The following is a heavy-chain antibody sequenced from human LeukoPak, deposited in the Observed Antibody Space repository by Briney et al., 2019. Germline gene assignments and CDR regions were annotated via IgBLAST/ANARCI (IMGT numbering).Heavy chain of an antibody. CDR3: ARQPYEPYCSGGSCPTQDDAFDI. Sequence: ASVTVSCKASGYTFTSYYMHWVRQAPGQGLEWMGIINPSGGSTSYAQKFQGRVTMTRDMSTSTVYMELSSLRSEDTAVYYCARQPYEPYCSGGSCPTQDDAFDIWGQGTMVTVSS. CDR1: GYTFTSYY. V-gene: IGHV1-46*01. CDR2: INPSGGST. J-gene: IGHJ3*02. D-gene: IGHD2-15*01.